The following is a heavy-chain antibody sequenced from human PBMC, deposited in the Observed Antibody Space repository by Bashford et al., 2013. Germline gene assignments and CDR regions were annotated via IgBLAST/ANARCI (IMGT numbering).Heavy chain of an antibody. V-gene: IGHV1-69*06. CDR1: GGTFSSYA. CDR2: IIPIFGTA. CDR3: ARDRYYDSVGYYYESRY. D-gene: IGHD3-22*01. J-gene: IGHJ4*02. Sequence: SVKVSCKASGGTFSSYAISWVRQAPGQGLEWMGGIIPIFGTANYAQKFQGRVTITADKSTNTAYMELSSLGSEDTAVYYCARDRYYDSVGYYYESRYWGQGTLVTVSS.